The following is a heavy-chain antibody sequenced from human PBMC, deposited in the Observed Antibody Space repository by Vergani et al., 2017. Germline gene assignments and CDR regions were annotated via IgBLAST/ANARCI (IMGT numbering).Heavy chain of an antibody. CDR3: ARVPIYLYGAFDI. Sequence: QVQLQESGPGLVKTSQTLSLTCTVSGGSISSGGYYWSWIRQHPGKGLEWIGYIYYSGSTYYNPSLKSLVTLSVDTSKNQFSLKLSSVTAADTAVYYCARVPIYLYGAFDIGGQGTMVTVSS. CDR2: IYYSGST. J-gene: IGHJ3*02. D-gene: IGHD2-8*01. CDR1: GGSISSGGYY. V-gene: IGHV4-31*01.